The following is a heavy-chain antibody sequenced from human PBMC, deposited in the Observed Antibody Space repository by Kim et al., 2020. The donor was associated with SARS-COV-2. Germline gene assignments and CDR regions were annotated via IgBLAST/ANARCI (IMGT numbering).Heavy chain of an antibody. J-gene: IGHJ4*02. CDR3: ARDTVAGIDY. CDR2: RT. V-gene: IGHV4-4*07. Sequence: RTTYNPSLKRRVTMSVDTSKNQFSLKLSSVTAADTAVYYCARDTVAGIDYWGQGTLVTVSS. D-gene: IGHD6-19*01.